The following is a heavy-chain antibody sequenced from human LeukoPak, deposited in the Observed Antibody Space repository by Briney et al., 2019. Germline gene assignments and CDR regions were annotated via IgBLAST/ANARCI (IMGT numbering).Heavy chain of an antibody. CDR1: GASISSDGYY. V-gene: IGHV4-31*03. CDR3: ARDRPAAQAFDI. CDR2: IYYSGST. J-gene: IGHJ3*02. Sequence: SQTLFLTCTVSGASISSDGYYWNWIRQYPGKGLEWFGYIYYSGSTYYNPSLKSRVTISVDTSKNQFSLKLSSVTAADTAVYYCARDRPAAQAFDIWGQGTMVTVSS. D-gene: IGHD6-25*01.